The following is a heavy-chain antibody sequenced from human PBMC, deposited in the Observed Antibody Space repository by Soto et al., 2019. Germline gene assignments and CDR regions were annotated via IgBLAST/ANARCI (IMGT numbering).Heavy chain of an antibody. Sequence: QVQLVQPGAEVKKPGSSVKVSCKASGGTFSSYAISWVRQAPGQGLEWMGGIIPIFGTANYAQKFQGRVTITADESTSTAYMELSSLRSEDTAVYYCARDELRLGELSFYGMDVWGQGTTVTVSS. CDR2: IIPIFGTA. D-gene: IGHD3-16*01. J-gene: IGHJ6*02. CDR3: ARDELRLGELSFYGMDV. V-gene: IGHV1-69*01. CDR1: GGTFSSYA.